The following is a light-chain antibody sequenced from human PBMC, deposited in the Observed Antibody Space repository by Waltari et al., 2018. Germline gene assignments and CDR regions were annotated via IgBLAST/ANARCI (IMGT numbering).Light chain of an antibody. Sequence: QSALPPPPSASGSPGQSITISCTGIRPAVEGFYPVFWYHQHPGKAPKLLIYEVTKRPSGVPDRFSGSKSDNTASLAVSGLQAEDEADYYCSSYAGGSSLMFGGGTKLTVL. J-gene: IGLJ3*02. CDR1: RPAVEGFYP. CDR3: SSYAGGSSLM. V-gene: IGLV2-8*01. CDR2: EVT.